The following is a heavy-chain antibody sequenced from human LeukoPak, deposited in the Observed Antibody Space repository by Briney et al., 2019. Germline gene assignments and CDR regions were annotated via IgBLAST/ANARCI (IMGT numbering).Heavy chain of an antibody. J-gene: IGHJ4*02. V-gene: IGHV4-59*01. CDR3: ASLYSGSYDTGSSDYFNY. CDR1: GGSISSYY. Sequence: PSETLSLTCTVSGGSISSYYWSWIRQPPGKGLEWIGYMYYSGSTNYNPSLKSRVTISVDTSKNQFSLKLSSVTAADTAVYYCASLYSGSYDTGSSDYFNYWGQGTLVTVSS. D-gene: IGHD1-26*01. CDR2: MYYSGST.